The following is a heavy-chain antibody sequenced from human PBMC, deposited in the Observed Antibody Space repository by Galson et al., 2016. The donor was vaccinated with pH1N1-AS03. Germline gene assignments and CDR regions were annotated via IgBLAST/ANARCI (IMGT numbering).Heavy chain of an antibody. D-gene: IGHD3-10*02. CDR2: ISYDESKK. J-gene: IGHJ4*02. CDR1: GFTFRSYG. Sequence: SLRLSCAASGFTFRSYGMHWVRQTPGKGLQWVAVISYDESKKLYADSVRGRSTISRENSKNTLYLQMNSLRPEDTAVYFCARSQSFYVDYFDNWGQGTLVTVSS. V-gene: IGHV3-30*03. CDR3: ARSQSFYVDYFDN.